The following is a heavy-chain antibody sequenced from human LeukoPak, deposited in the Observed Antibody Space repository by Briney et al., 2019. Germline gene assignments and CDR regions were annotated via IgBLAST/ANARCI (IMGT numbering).Heavy chain of an antibody. D-gene: IGHD1-26*01. Sequence: PSETLSLTCTVSGGSISSSSYYWGWIRQPPGKGLEWIGSIYYSGSTYYNPSLKSRVTISVDTSKNQFSLKLSSVTAADTAVYYCARVGPQGGFDYWGQGTLVTVSS. CDR2: IYYSGST. CDR1: GGSISSSSYY. J-gene: IGHJ4*02. V-gene: IGHV4-39*01. CDR3: ARVGPQGGFDY.